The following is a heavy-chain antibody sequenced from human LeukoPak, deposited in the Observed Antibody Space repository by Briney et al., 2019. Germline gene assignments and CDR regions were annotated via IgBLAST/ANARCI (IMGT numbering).Heavy chain of an antibody. V-gene: IGHV3-23*01. CDR2: ILSTGTT. J-gene: IGHJ5*02. Sequence: GRSLRLSCAASGFPFSASAMTWVRQAPGKGLEWVSHILSTGTTYYADSTRGRFTISRDNSKNTLYLLMTSLRADDTAVYYCATVKYDYGDPVGWFDPWGQGTLVTVSS. D-gene: IGHD4-17*01. CDR3: ATVKYDYGDPVGWFDP. CDR1: GFPFSASA.